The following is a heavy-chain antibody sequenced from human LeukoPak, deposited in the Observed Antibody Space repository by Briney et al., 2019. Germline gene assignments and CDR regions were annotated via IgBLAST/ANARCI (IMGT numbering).Heavy chain of an antibody. CDR2: IGSSSSST. Sequence: GRSLRLSCAASGFTFSDYYMSWIRQAPGKGLEWVSYIGSSSSSTNYADSVKGRFTISRDNAKKSLYLQMNSLRVEDTAVYYCARGQVEHDHWGQGTLVTVSS. J-gene: IGHJ5*02. CDR1: GFTFSDYY. D-gene: IGHD5-24*01. CDR3: ARGQVEHDH. V-gene: IGHV3-11*06.